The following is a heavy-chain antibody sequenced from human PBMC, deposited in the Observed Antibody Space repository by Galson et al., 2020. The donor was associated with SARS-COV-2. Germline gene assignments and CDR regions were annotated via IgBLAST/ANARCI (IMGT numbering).Heavy chain of an antibody. CDR2: IYHSGST. CDR1: GGSISSSNW. Sequence: SETLSPTCAVSGGSISSSNWWSWVRQPPGKGLEWIGEIYHSGSTNYNPSLKSRVTISVDKSKNQFSLKLSSVTAADTAVYYCAGLTFGGVIVSDYWGQGTLVTVSS. D-gene: IGHD3-16*02. J-gene: IGHJ4*02. V-gene: IGHV4-4*02. CDR3: AGLTFGGVIVSDY.